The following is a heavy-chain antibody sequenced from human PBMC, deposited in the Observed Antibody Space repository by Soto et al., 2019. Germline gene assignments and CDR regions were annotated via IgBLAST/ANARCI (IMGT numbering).Heavy chain of an antibody. CDR1: GFTVSSNY. D-gene: IGHD6-13*01. Sequence: GGSLRLSCAASGFTVSSNYMSWVRQAPGKGLEWVSVIYSGGSTYYADSVKGRFTISRDNSKNTLYLQMNSLRAEDTAVYYCARDLDGAAAGHDVFDIGGKGTMVT. V-gene: IGHV3-66*01. J-gene: IGHJ3*02. CDR3: ARDLDGAAAGHDVFDI. CDR2: IYSGGST.